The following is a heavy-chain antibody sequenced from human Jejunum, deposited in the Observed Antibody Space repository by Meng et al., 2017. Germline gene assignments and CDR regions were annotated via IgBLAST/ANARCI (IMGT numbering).Heavy chain of an antibody. D-gene: IGHD6-19*01. CDR1: GFTFSSYW. CDR3: LAYTSGWN. Sequence: EVRLVGAGGGLVQPGGSLRLSCAASGFTFSSYWMHWVRQAPGKGLVWVSRINSDGSSTSYADSMKGQFTISRDNAKNTLYLQMNDLRADDTALYYCLAYTSGWNWGQGTLVTVSS. J-gene: IGHJ4*02. CDR2: INSDGSST. V-gene: IGHV3/OR16-13*01.